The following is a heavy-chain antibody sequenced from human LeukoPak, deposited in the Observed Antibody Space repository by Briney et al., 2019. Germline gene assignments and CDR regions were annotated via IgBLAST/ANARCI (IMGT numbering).Heavy chain of an antibody. V-gene: IGHV3-7*01. J-gene: IGHJ4*02. CDR1: GFSFTTYW. D-gene: IGHD3-10*01. CDR3: AKLAKYFYGSETYYFFEH. CDR2: IKQDGTEK. Sequence: PGGSLRLSCAVSGFSFTTYWIGWVRQALGKGLGWVANIKQDGTEKSYADSVKGRFTISRDNAKNSLYLQMNSLRVEETAVYYCAKLAKYFYGSETYYFFEHWGQGTPVTAS.